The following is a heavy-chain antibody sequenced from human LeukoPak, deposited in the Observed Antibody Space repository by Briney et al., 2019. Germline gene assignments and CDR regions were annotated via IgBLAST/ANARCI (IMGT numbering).Heavy chain of an antibody. CDR2: IYSGGSA. V-gene: IGHV3-53*01. CDR1: GFPVGINY. J-gene: IGHJ4*02. Sequence: PGGSLRLSCAAWGFPVGINYIRSVRQAPGKGLEWVSVIYSGGSAYYADSVKGRFTISRDNSKNTLYLQMNSLRADDTAVYYCGRAWKSGYGGYYFDYWGQGTLVTVSS. CDR3: GRAWKSGYGGYYFDY. D-gene: IGHD3-9*01.